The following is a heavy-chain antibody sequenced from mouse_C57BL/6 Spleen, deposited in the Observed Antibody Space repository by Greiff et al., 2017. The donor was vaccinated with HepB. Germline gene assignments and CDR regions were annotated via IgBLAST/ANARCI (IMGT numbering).Heavy chain of an antibody. D-gene: IGHD2-4*01. J-gene: IGHJ2*01. CDR1: GFNIKDDY. V-gene: IGHV14-4*01. Sequence: VQLQQSGAELVRPGASVKLSCTASGFNIKDDYMHWVKQRPEQGLEWIGWIDPENGDTEYASKFQGKATITADTSSNTAYLQLSSLTSEDTAVYYCTTGGLRVYFDYWGQGTTLTVSS. CDR3: TTGGLRVYFDY. CDR2: IDPENGDT.